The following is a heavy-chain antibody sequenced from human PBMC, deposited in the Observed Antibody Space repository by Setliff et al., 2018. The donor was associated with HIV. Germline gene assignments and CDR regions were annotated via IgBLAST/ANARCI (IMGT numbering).Heavy chain of an antibody. V-gene: IGHV4-39*01. Sequence: SETLSLTCTVSGGSISSSSYYWGWIRQPPGKGLEWIGTIYYSGSTYSNPSLKSRVTIIVDTSNNQVSLKLWFVTAADTAVYYCVRPGSYDFWGKMDVWGKGTTVTVSS. CDR2: IYYSGST. J-gene: IGHJ6*04. D-gene: IGHD3-3*01. CDR1: GGSISSSSYY. CDR3: VRPGSYDFWGKMDV.